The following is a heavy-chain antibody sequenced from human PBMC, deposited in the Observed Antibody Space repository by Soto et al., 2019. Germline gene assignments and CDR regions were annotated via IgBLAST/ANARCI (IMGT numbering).Heavy chain of an antibody. V-gene: IGHV3-30*18. CDR3: AKIIYDFWSGYIFDY. CDR2: ISYDGSNK. CDR1: GFTFSSYG. Sequence: GGSLRLSCAASGFTFSSYGMHWVRQAPGKGLEWVAVISYDGSNKYYADSVKGRFTISRDNSKNTLYLQMNSLRAEDTAVYYCAKIIYDFWSGYIFDYWGQGTLVTVSS. D-gene: IGHD3-3*01. J-gene: IGHJ4*02.